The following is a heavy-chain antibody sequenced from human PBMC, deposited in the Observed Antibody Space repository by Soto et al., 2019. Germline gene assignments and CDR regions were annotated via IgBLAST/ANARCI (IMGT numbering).Heavy chain of an antibody. D-gene: IGHD6-19*01. Sequence: ILTGGSLRLSCAASGFTVSSNYMSWVRQAPGKGLEWVSVIYSGGSTYYADSVKGRFSISRDNSKNTLYLQMNSLRAEDTAVYYCARGPLWQWLVTDYYFDYWGQGTLVTVSS. CDR3: ARGPLWQWLVTDYYFDY. J-gene: IGHJ4*02. V-gene: IGHV3-53*01. CDR2: IYSGGST. CDR1: GFTVSSNY.